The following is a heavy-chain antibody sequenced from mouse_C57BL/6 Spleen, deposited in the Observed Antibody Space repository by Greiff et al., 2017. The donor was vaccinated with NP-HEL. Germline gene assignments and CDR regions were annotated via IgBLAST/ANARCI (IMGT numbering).Heavy chain of an antibody. CDR1: GYTFTSYW. D-gene: IGHD1-1*01. CDR3: ASTVVDFDY. CDR2: INPSSGYT. Sequence: QVHVKQSGAELAKPGASVKLSCKASGYTFTSYWMHWVKQRPGQGLEWIGYINPSSGYTKYNQKFKDKATLTADKSSSTAYMQLSSLTYEDSAVYYCASTVVDFDYWGQGTTLTVSS. V-gene: IGHV1-7*01. J-gene: IGHJ2*01.